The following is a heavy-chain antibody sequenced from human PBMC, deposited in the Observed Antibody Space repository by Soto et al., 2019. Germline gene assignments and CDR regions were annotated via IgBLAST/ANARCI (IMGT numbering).Heavy chain of an antibody. V-gene: IGHV4-31*03. CDR3: ARALGEQLALDY. J-gene: IGHJ4*02. D-gene: IGHD6-6*01. CDR1: GGSISSGGYY. Sequence: PSETLSLTCTVSGGSISSGGYYWSWIRQHPGKGLEWIGYIYHSGTTYYNPSLKSRVTISVDTSKNQFSLKLTSVTAADTAVYYCARALGEQLALDYWGQGTLVTSPQ. CDR2: IYHSGTT.